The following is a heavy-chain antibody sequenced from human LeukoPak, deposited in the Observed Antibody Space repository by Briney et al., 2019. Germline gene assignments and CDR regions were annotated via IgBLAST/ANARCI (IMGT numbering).Heavy chain of an antibody. CDR2: IYYSGST. D-gene: IGHD3-10*01. V-gene: IGHV4-39*01. CDR3: ASLTNYYGSGSYLL. J-gene: IGHJ4*02. Sequence: NPSETLSLTCTVSGGSISSSSYYWGWIRQPPGKGLEWIVSIYYSGSTYYNPSLKSRVTISVDTSKNQFSLKLSSVTAADTAVYYCASLTNYYGSGSYLLWGQGTLVTVSS. CDR1: GGSISSSSYY.